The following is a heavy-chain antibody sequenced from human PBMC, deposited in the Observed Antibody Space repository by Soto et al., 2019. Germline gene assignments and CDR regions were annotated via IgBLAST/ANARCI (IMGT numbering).Heavy chain of an antibody. D-gene: IGHD3-22*01. CDR3: ARDVKFYYDPARWFDY. CDR1: GYTFTSYG. Sequence: GASVKVSCKASGYTFTSYGISWVRQAPGQGLEWMGWISAYNGNTNYAQKLQGRVTMTTDTSTSTAYMELRSLRSDDTAVYSCARDVKFYYDPARWFDYWGQGTLVTVSS. CDR2: ISAYNGNT. J-gene: IGHJ4*02. V-gene: IGHV1-18*04.